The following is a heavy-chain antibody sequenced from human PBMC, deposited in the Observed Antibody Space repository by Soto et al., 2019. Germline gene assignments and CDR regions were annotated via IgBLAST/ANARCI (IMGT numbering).Heavy chain of an antibody. CDR1: GGSISSSSYY. D-gene: IGHD2-15*01. CDR3: ARRYWGGGSCHNWFDP. J-gene: IGHJ5*02. CDR2: IYYSGST. V-gene: IGHV4-39*01. Sequence: QLQLQESGPGLVKPSETLSLTCTVSGGSISSSSYYWGWIRQPPGKGLEWIGSIYYSGSTYYNPSLASRVTTSVDTSKNQFSLKMSSVTAADTAVYYCARRYWGGGSCHNWFDPWGQGTLVTVSS.